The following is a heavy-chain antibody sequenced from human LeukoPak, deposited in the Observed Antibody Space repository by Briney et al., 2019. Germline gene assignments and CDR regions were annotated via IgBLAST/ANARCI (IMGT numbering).Heavy chain of an antibody. J-gene: IGHJ6*02. D-gene: IGHD1-26*01. CDR3: ASLVGPDYYYYGMDV. CDR1: GFTFSSYA. CDR2: ISGRGGGT. Sequence: GGFLRLSCAASGFTFSSYAMSWVRQAPGKGLEWVSAISGRGGGTYYADSVKGRFTISRDNSKNTLYVQMDSLRAEDTAVYYCASLVGPDYYYYGMDVWGQGTTVTVSS. V-gene: IGHV3-23*01.